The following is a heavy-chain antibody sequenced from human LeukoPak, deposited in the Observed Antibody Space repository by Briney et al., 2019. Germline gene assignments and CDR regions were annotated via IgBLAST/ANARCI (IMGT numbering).Heavy chain of an antibody. Sequence: GGSLRLSCVASGFTFGSSAMSWVRQAPGKGLEWVSTISGGGGSTFYADSVKGRFTISRDNSKNTLFLQMNSLGAEDTAVYYCFRDLLLSVWGQGTLVTVSS. D-gene: IGHD1-26*01. CDR2: ISGGGGST. V-gene: IGHV3-23*01. CDR3: FRDLLLSV. J-gene: IGHJ4*02. CDR1: GFTFGSSA.